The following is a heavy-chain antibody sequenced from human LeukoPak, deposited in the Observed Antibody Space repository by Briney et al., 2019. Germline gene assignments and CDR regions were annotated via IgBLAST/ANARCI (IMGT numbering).Heavy chain of an antibody. CDR1: GFTFSSYA. CDR3: SKLPHSSGYYYGSY. D-gene: IGHD3-22*01. J-gene: IGHJ4*02. CDR2: ISGSGGST. V-gene: IGHV3-23*01. Sequence: PGGSLRLSCAASGFTFSSYAMSWVRQAPGKGLEWVTAISGSGGSTYYADSVKGRFTISRDNSKNTLYLQMNSLRAEDTAVYYCSKLPHSSGYYYGSYWAQGTLVTVSS.